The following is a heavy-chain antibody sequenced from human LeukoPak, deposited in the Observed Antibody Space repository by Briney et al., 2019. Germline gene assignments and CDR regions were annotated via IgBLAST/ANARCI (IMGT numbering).Heavy chain of an antibody. V-gene: IGHV1-46*01. D-gene: IGHD5-18*01. CDR3: ARGGYSYGYDY. J-gene: IGHJ4*02. Sequence: ASVKVSCKASGYTFIAYYMHWVRQAPGQGLEWMGIVNPTGGSTTYAQKFQGRVTMTRDTSTSTVHMESSSLRSDDTAVYYCARGGYSYGYDYWGQGTLVTVSS. CDR1: GYTFIAYY. CDR2: VNPTGGST.